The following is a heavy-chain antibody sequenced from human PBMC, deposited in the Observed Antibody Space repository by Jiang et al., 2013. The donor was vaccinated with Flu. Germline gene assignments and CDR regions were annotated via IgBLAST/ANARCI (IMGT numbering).Heavy chain of an antibody. CDR1: GFTFDDYA. D-gene: IGHD3-22*01. CDR2: ISWNSGSI. J-gene: IGHJ4*02. Sequence: VQLVESGGGLVQPGRSLRLSCAASGFTFDDYAMHWVRQAPGKGLEWVSGISWNSGSIGYADSVKGRFTISRDNAKNSLYLQMNSLRAEDTALYYCAKAQGSGYRTPSDYWGQGTLVTVSS. CDR3: AKAQGSGYRTPSDY. V-gene: IGHV3-9*01.